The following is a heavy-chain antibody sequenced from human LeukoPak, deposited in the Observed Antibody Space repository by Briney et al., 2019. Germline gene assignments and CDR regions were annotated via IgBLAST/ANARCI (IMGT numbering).Heavy chain of an antibody. J-gene: IGHJ6*02. CDR3: ARDLVPAANYYYYYGMDV. D-gene: IGHD2-2*01. CDR2: INPNSGGT. V-gene: IGHV1-2*02. CDR1: GYTFTGYY. Sequence: ASVKVSCKASGYTFTGYYMHWVRQAPGQGLEWMGWINPNSGGTNYAQKFQGRVTMTRDTSISTAYMELSRLRSDDTAVYYCARDLVPAANYYYYYGMDVWGQGTTVTVSS.